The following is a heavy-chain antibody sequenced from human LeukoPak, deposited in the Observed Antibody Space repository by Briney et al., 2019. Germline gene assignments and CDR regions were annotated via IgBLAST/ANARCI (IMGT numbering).Heavy chain of an antibody. CDR3: ARGSLAVAGYFDY. CDR1: GYSISSGYY. CDR2: TYYSGTT. V-gene: IGHV4-38-2*02. Sequence: PSETLSLTCTVSGYSISSGYYWGWIRQPPEKGLEWIGYTYYSGTTDYNPSLKSRVTISVDTSKNHFSLRLSSVTAADTAVYYCARGSLAVAGYFDYWGQGALVTVSS. J-gene: IGHJ4*02. D-gene: IGHD6-19*01.